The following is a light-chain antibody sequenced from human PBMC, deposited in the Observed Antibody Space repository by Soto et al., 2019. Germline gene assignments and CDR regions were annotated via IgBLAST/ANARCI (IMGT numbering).Light chain of an antibody. CDR2: KAS. J-gene: IGKJ5*01. CDR1: QSISNW. CDR3: QQYNSYPYT. V-gene: IGKV1-5*03. Sequence: RVTITCRASQSISNWLAWYQQKAGKAPKLLIYKASSLESGVPSRFSGSGSGTEFTLTIRSLQPDDSATYYCQQYNSYPYTFGQGTRLEIK.